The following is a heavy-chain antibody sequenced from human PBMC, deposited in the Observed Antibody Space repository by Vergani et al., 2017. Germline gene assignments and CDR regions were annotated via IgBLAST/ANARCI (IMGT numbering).Heavy chain of an antibody. Sequence: EVQLLESGGGLVQPGGSLRLSCAASGFTFSSYAMSWVRQAPGKGLEWVSAISGSGGSTYYADSVKGRFTISRDNSKNTLYLQMNSLRAEDTAVYYCAKVIVVVTAATHDAFDIWGQGTMVTVSS. CDR1: GFTFSSYA. CDR3: AKVIVVVTAATHDAFDI. V-gene: IGHV3-23*01. D-gene: IGHD2-2*01. J-gene: IGHJ3*02. CDR2: ISGSGGST.